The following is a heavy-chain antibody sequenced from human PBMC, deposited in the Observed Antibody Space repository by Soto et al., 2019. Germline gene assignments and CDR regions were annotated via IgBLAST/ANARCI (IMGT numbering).Heavy chain of an antibody. CDR1: VGSISSGGYY. CDR2: IYYSGST. D-gene: IGHD3-22*01. Sequence: SETLSLTCTFSVGSISSGGYYCSWIRQHPWKGLEWIGYIYYSGSTYYNPSLKSRVTISVDTSKNQFSLKLSSVTAADTAVYYCARVAYYSDSRGSYNAFDIWGQGTMV. CDR3: ARVAYYSDSRGSYNAFDI. J-gene: IGHJ3*02. V-gene: IGHV4-31*03.